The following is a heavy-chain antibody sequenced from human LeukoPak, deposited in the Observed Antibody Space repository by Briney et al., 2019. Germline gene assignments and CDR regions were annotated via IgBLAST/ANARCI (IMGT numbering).Heavy chain of an antibody. CDR3: AGDGVGANPGDAFDI. Sequence: GGSLRLSCAASGFTFSSTSMNWVRQAPGKGLEWDSYIRGSGTTIYYADSVKVRFTISRDNAKSSLYLQMNSLRAEDTAVYYCAGDGVGANPGDAFDIWGQGTMVTVSS. CDR2: IRGSGTTI. J-gene: IGHJ3*02. V-gene: IGHV3-48*01. D-gene: IGHD1-26*01. CDR1: GFTFSSTS.